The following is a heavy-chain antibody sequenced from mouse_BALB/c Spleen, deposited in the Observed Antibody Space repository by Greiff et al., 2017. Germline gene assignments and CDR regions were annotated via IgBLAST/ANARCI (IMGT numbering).Heavy chain of an antibody. Sequence: VQLKQSGPGLVKPSQSLSLTCTVTGYSITSDYAWTWIRQFPGNKLEWMGYISYSGSTSYNPSLKSRISITRDTSKNQFFLQLNSVTTEDTATYYCARTPYYYAMDYWGQGTSVTVSS. CDR3: ARTPYYYAMDY. CDR1: GYSITSDYA. V-gene: IGHV3-2*02. J-gene: IGHJ4*01. CDR2: ISYSGST.